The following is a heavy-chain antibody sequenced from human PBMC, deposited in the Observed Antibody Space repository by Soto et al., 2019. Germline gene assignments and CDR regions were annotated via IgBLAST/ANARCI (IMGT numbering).Heavy chain of an antibody. CDR2: IIPIFGTA. V-gene: IGHV1-69*01. CDR1: GGTFSRYA. CDR3: ASDPAYDSSGDYNVNWFDH. J-gene: IGHJ5*02. Sequence: QVQLVQSGAEVKKPGSSVKVSCKASGGTFSRYASSWVRQAPGQGLKWMGGIIPIFGTANYAQKFQGRVTITADESTSKAYMALCSLRSDDTAVYYCASDPAYDSSGDYNVNWFDHWGQGTLVTVSS. D-gene: IGHD3-22*01.